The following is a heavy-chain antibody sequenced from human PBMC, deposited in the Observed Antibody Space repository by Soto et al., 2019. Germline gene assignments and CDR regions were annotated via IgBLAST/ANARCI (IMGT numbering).Heavy chain of an antibody. CDR3: ARGPAIVVVPAASHGMDV. Sequence: SETLSLTCTVSGGSISSGDYYWSWIRQPPGKGLEWIGYIYYSGSTYYNPSLKSRVTISVDTSKNQFSLKLSSVTAADTAVYYCARGPAIVVVPAASHGMDVWGQGTTVTVSS. V-gene: IGHV4-30-4*01. CDR2: IYYSGST. J-gene: IGHJ6*02. D-gene: IGHD2-2*01. CDR1: GGSISSGDYY.